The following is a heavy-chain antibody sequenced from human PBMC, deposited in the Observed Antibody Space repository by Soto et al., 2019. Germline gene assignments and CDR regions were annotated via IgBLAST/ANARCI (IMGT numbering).Heavy chain of an antibody. CDR1: GYTFTSYA. J-gene: IGHJ3*02. Sequence: ASVKVSCKASGYTFTSYAMHWVRQAPGQRLEWMGWINAGNGNTKYSQKFQGRVTITRDTSASTAYMELSSLRSEDTAVYYCARTGSWYQPLLGAFDIWGQGTMVTVSS. CDR2: INAGNGNT. D-gene: IGHD2-2*01. V-gene: IGHV1-3*01. CDR3: ARTGSWYQPLLGAFDI.